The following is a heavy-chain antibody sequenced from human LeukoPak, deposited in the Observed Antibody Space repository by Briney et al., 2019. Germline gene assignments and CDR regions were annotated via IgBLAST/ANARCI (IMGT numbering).Heavy chain of an antibody. CDR1: GYTFTGYY. CDR2: INPNSGGT. CDR3: ARAAEGVIVIGYYYMDV. D-gene: IGHD3-16*02. J-gene: IGHJ6*03. Sequence: ALVKVSCKASGYTFTGYYMHWVRQAPGQGLEWMGWINPNSGGTNYAQKFQGRVTMTRDTSISTAYMELSRLRSDDTAVYYCARAAEGVIVIGYYYMDVWGKGTTVTVSS. V-gene: IGHV1-2*02.